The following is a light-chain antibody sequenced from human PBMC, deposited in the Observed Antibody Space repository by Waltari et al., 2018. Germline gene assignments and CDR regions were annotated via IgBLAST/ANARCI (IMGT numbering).Light chain of an antibody. Sequence: DVGGYNYVSWYQQHPGKAPKLMIYDVSKRPSGVPDRFSGSKSGNTASLTISGLQAEDEADYYCCSYAGSYTFYVFGTGTKVTVL. CDR3: CSYAGSYTFYV. CDR1: DVGGYNY. CDR2: DVS. J-gene: IGLJ1*01. V-gene: IGLV2-11*01.